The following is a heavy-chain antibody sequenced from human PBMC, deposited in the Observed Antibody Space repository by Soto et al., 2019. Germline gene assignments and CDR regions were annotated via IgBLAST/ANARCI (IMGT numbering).Heavy chain of an antibody. V-gene: IGHV4-31*03. CDR3: ARDASYYDSSGHYYFDY. CDR1: GGSISSGGYY. D-gene: IGHD3-22*01. CDR2: IYYSGST. J-gene: IGHJ4*02. Sequence: QVQLQESGPGLVKPSQTLSLTCTVSGGSISSGGYYWSWIRQHPGKGLEWIGYIYYSGSTYYNPSLKSRVTISVDTSKNPFSLKLSSVTAAATAVYYCARDASYYDSSGHYYFDYWGQGTLVTVSS.